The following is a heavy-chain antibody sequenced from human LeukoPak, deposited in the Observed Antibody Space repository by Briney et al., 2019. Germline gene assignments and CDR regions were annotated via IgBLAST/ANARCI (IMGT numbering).Heavy chain of an antibody. V-gene: IGHV4-39*01. J-gene: IGHJ5*02. CDR3: ARSSGWFDP. CDR2: IYYSGST. CDR1: GGSISSSSDY. Sequence: PSETLSLTCTVSGGSISSSSDYWGWIRQPPGKGLEWIGSIYYSGSTNYNPSLKSRVTISVDTSKNQFSLKLYSVTAADTAVYYCARSSGWFDPWGQGPLVTVSS.